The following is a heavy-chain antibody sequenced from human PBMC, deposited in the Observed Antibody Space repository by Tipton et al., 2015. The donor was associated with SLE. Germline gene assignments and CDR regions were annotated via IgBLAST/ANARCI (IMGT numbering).Heavy chain of an antibody. J-gene: IGHJ1*01. D-gene: IGHD3-3*01. CDR1: GGSISSHY. Sequence: TLSLTCTVSGGSISSHYWSWIRQPPGKRLEWIGEINHSGSTNYNPSLKSRVTISVDTSKNQFSLKLSSVTAADTAVYYCAIRDYDFWSGPPGYFQHWGQGTLVTVSS. CDR3: AIRDYDFWSGPPGYFQH. CDR2: INHSGST. V-gene: IGHV4-34*01.